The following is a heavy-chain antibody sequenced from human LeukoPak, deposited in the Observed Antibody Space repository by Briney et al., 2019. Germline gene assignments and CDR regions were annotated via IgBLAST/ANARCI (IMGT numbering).Heavy chain of an antibody. D-gene: IGHD2-15*01. V-gene: IGHV3-7*01. J-gene: IGHJ6*02. CDR1: GFTFSSYW. Sequence: PGGSLRLSCAASGFTFSSYWMSWVRQAPGKGLEWVANIKQDGSEKYYVDSVKGRFTISRDNAKNSLYLQMNSLRAEDTAVYYCARDRLYCSGGSCYPLRYYYGMDVWGQGTTVTVSS. CDR2: IKQDGSEK. CDR3: ARDRLYCSGGSCYPLRYYYGMDV.